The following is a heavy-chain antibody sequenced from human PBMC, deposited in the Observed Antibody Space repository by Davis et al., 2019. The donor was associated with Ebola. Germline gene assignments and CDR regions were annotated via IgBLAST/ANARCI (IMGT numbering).Heavy chain of an antibody. CDR3: AKDGEYGGNSAVSNYYFDY. CDR1: GFTSSRHG. D-gene: IGHD4-23*01. Sequence: PGGSLRLSCAASGFTSSRHGMHWVRQAPGKGLEWVAVISYDGSNKFYADSVQGRFTISRDNSKNTLYLQLNSLRAEDTAMYYCAKDGEYGGNSAVSNYYFDYWGQGTLVTVSS. J-gene: IGHJ4*02. V-gene: IGHV3-30*18. CDR2: ISYDGSNK.